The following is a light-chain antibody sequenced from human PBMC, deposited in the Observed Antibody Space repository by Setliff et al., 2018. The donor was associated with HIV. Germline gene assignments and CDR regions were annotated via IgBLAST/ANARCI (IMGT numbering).Light chain of an antibody. J-gene: IGLJ1*01. CDR1: TSDIGNFDY. CDR3: SAYSTLFIYI. Sequence: QSVLAQPPSASGSPGQSVSISCTGTTSDIGNFDYVSWYQQHPGKAPKLIIYEVSNRPSGVSNRFSGSKSGNTASLTISGLQAEDEADYYCSAYSTLFIYIFGTGTKVTVL. V-gene: IGLV2-14*01. CDR2: EVS.